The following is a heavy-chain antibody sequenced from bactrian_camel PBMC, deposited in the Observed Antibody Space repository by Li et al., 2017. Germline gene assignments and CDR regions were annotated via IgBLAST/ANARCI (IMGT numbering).Heavy chain of an antibody. CDR2: MLRKDGST. V-gene: IGHV3S63*01. D-gene: IGHD3*01. Sequence: HVQLVESGGGSVQSGGSLRLSCAGSGFTFDDSFMSWYRQTPGNECELVSMLRKDGSTYYIDSVKGRLTVSEDNAKTTMYLQMNSLKPEDTAMYYCAAGRSCFNGDTKRDYWGQGTQVTVS. CDR3: AAGRSCFNGDTKRDY. J-gene: IGHJ4*01. CDR1: GFTFDDSF.